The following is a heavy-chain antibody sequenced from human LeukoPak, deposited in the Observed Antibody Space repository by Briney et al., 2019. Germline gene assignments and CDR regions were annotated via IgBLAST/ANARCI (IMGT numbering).Heavy chain of an antibody. CDR1: GFTFSSYA. CDR2: ISYDGSNK. Sequence: PGGSLRLSWAASGFTFSSYAMHWVRQAPGKGRGWVAVISYDGSNKYYADSVKGRFTISRDNSKNTLYLQMNSLRAEDTAVCYCARAAGKSGSSAFDYWGQGTLVTVSS. CDR3: ARAAGKSGSSAFDY. J-gene: IGHJ4*02. D-gene: IGHD1-26*01. V-gene: IGHV3-30-3*01.